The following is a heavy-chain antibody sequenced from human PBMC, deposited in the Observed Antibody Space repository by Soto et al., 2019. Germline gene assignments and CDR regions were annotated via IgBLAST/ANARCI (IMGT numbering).Heavy chain of an antibody. V-gene: IGHV3-33*01. CDR2: IWYDGSNK. D-gene: IGHD4-17*01. J-gene: IGHJ6*02. CDR1: GFTFSSYG. CDR3: ARGMGYGNYAEWGFGMDV. Sequence: QVQLVESGGGVVQPGRSLRLSCAASGFTFSSYGMHWVRQAPGKGLGWVAVIWYDGSNKYYADSVKGRFTISRDNSKNTLYLQMNSLRAEDTAVYYCARGMGYGNYAEWGFGMDVLGQGTTVTVSS.